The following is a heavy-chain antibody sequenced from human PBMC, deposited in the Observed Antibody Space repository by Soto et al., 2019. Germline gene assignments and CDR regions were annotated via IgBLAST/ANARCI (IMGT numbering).Heavy chain of an antibody. V-gene: IGHV3-23*01. CDR1: GFPFSSRA. D-gene: IGHD2-15*01. Sequence: EVQLLESGGGLVQPGGSLRLSCAASGFPFSSRAMSWVRQAPGKGLEWVSAISGSGTITYYADSVKGRFTSSRDTSKNTRYLQMNSLRADDTAVYYCAKWARYCSGADCRAWGQGTRVTVSS. CDR3: AKWARYCSGADCRA. J-gene: IGHJ5*02. CDR2: ISGSGTIT.